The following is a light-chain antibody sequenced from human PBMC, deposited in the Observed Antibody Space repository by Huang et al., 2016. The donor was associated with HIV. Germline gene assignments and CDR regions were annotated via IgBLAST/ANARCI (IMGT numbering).Light chain of an antibody. V-gene: IGKV1-39*01. CDR1: QAIGKY. J-gene: IGKJ5*01. Sequence: IQLTQSPTSLSASVGDRVAIACRASQAIGKYLNWFQQKPGRAPKLLISGVSSFHTGVPSRFVGSGSGTEFTLTIRGLQFDDFATYFCQQSYSALITFGQGTRLEIK. CDR2: GVS. CDR3: QQSYSALIT.